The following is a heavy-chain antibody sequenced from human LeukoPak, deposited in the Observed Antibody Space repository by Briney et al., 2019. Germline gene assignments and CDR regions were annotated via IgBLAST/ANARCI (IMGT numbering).Heavy chain of an antibody. CDR1: GGSISTSNYY. CDR2: IFYSGST. Sequence: PSETLSLTCTVSGGSISTSNYYWGWIRQPPGKGLEWIGNIFYSGSTYYSPSLKSRVTISVDTSKNQFSLKLSSVTAADTAVYYCARQNGGRITMVRGRIWFDPWGQGTLVTVSS. D-gene: IGHD3-10*01. J-gene: IGHJ5*02. CDR3: ARQNGGRITMVRGRIWFDP. V-gene: IGHV4-39*01.